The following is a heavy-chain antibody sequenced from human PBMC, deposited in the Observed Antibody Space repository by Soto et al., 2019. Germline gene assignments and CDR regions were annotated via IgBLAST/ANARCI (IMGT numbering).Heavy chain of an antibody. CDR3: AKDDLYNLXXWNYGIGY. CDR2: ISYDGSNK. V-gene: IGHV3-30*18. Sequence: PGGSLRLSCAASGFTFSSYGMHWVRQAPGKGLEWVAVISYDGSNKYYEDSVKGRFTISRDNSKNTLYLQMNSLRAEDTAVYYCAKDDLYNLXXWNYGIGYWGQGTLVTVSS. J-gene: IGHJ4*02. CDR1: GFTFSSYG. D-gene: IGHD1-7*01.